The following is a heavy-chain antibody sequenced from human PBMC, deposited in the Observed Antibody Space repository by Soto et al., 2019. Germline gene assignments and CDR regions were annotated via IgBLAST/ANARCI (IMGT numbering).Heavy chain of an antibody. V-gene: IGHV4-39*01. CDR3: ARQAMVTNWFDP. D-gene: IGHD5-18*01. J-gene: IGHJ5*02. CDR1: GGSISSSSYY. Sequence: PSETLSLTCTVSGGSISSSSYYWGWIRQPPGKGLEWIGSIYYSGSTYYNPSLKSRVTISVDTSKNQFSLKLSSVTAADTAVYYCARQAMVTNWFDPWGQGTLVTVSS. CDR2: IYYSGST.